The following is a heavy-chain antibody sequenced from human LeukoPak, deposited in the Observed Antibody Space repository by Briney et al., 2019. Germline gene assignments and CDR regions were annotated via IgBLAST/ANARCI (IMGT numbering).Heavy chain of an antibody. CDR2: IYPNSGAT. Sequence: ASVKVSCKASGYTFTGYYMHWVRQAPGQGLEWMGWIYPNSGATKYAQKFQGRVTMTRDTSISTAYMELSGLRSEDTAVYYCAREEMATIVWGQGTLVTVSS. V-gene: IGHV1-2*02. CDR3: AREEMATIV. CDR1: GYTFTGYY. D-gene: IGHD5-24*01. J-gene: IGHJ4*02.